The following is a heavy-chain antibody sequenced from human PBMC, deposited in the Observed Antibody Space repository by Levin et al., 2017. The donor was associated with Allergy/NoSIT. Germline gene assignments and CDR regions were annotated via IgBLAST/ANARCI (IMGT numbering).Heavy chain of an antibody. D-gene: IGHD3-10*01. CDR2: ISSSSSTI. Sequence: GESLKISCAVSGFTFSSYSMNWVRQAPGKGLEWVSYISSSSSTIYYADSVKGRFTISRDNAKNSLYLQMNSLRDEDTAVYYCARPYYYGSGSYYSRAFDIWGQGTMVTVSS. V-gene: IGHV3-48*02. J-gene: IGHJ3*02. CDR3: ARPYYYGSGSYYSRAFDI. CDR1: GFTFSSYS.